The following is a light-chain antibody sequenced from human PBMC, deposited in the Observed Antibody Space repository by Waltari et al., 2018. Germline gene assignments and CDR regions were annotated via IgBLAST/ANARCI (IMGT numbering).Light chain of an antibody. Sequence: DIVMAQSPESVAVSLWQEANTECESNETIRYNNMSYLAWYQQRPGQPPKLLFSWASTRESGVPDRFSGSGSGTTFTLSISSLQSEDVAVYYCQQYHTTPYTFGQGTKLE. V-gene: IGKV4-1*01. CDR2: WAS. CDR1: ETIRYNNMSY. J-gene: IGKJ2*01. CDR3: QQYHTTPYT.